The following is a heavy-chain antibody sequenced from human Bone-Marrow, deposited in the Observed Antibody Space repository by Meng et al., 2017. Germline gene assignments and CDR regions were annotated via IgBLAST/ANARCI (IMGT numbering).Heavy chain of an antibody. Sequence: SETLSLTCAVYGGSFSGYYWSWIRQPPGKGLEWIGEINHSGSTNYNPSLKSRVTISVDTSKNQFSLKLSSVTAADTAVYYCARDGGSSWYLLGYFDYWGQGTLVTVSS. D-gene: IGHD6-13*01. CDR3: ARDGGSSWYLLGYFDY. J-gene: IGHJ4*02. CDR2: INHSGST. V-gene: IGHV4-34*01. CDR1: GGSFSGYY.